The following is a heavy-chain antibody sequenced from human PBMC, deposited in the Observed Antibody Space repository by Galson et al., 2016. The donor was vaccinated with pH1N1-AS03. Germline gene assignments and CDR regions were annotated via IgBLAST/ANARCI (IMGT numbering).Heavy chain of an antibody. D-gene: IGHD5-18*01. CDR1: GGTFSRST. Sequence: SVKVSCKASGGTFSRSTISWVRQAPGHGLEWMGRIIPIFNTINYAQKLRGRVTMTVDESTSTAYMGLSSLRYEDSAIYYCCVSVTPSSFTDAFDIWGQGTTVTVSS. V-gene: IGHV1-69*13. CDR2: IIPIFNTI. CDR3: CVSVTPSSFTDAFDI. J-gene: IGHJ3*02.